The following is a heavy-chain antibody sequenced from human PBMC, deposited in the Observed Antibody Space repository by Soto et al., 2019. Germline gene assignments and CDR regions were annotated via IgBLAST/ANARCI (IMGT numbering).Heavy chain of an antibody. Sequence: QVKLQQWGAGLLKPSETLSLTCAVYGGSFSGYYWSWIRQPPGKGLEWIGEINHSGSTNYNPSLKSRVTISVDTSKNQFSLKLSSVSAADTAVYYCARGHPRYYYYYGMDVLGQGTTVTVSS. CDR3: ARGHPRYYYYYGMDV. J-gene: IGHJ6*02. CDR1: GGSFSGYY. CDR2: INHSGST. V-gene: IGHV4-34*01.